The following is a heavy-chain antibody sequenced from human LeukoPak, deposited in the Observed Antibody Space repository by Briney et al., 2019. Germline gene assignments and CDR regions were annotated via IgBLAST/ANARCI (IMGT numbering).Heavy chain of an antibody. CDR2: IYSDGTT. Sequence: GGSLRLSCAASGFTVSSKYMSWVRQAPGKGLEWVSVIYSDGTTYYADSVEGRFTISRDNSKNTLYLQMNSLRAEDTAVYYCARGWDGMDIYYFDYWGQGTLVTVSS. V-gene: IGHV3-53*01. D-gene: IGHD1-14*01. CDR3: ARGWDGMDIYYFDY. J-gene: IGHJ4*02. CDR1: GFTVSSKY.